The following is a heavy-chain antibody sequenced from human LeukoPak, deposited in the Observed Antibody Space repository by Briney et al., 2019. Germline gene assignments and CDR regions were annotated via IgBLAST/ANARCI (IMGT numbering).Heavy chain of an antibody. CDR3: ARDSYDFWSSAGYFDY. Sequence: SVKVSCKASGGTFSSYAISWVRQAPGQGLEWMGRIIPIFGTANYAQKFQGRVTITTDESTSTAFMELSSLRSEDTAVYYCARDSYDFWSSAGYFDYWGQGTLVTVSS. D-gene: IGHD3-3*01. J-gene: IGHJ4*02. CDR2: IIPIFGTA. CDR1: GGTFSSYA. V-gene: IGHV1-69*05.